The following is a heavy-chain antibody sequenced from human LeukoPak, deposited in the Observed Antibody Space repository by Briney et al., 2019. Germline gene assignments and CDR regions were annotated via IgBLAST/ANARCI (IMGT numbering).Heavy chain of an antibody. CDR1: GYTFTCYY. V-gene: IGHV1-2*02. CDR3: TRGPSTTVTNRNYFDF. D-gene: IGHD4-11*01. CDR2: INPNSGAT. Sequence: ASVKVSCKASGYTFTCYYMHWVRQAPGQGLEWMGWINPNSGATTYAQKFQGRVTMTRDTSISTAYMELSRLRSDDTAVYYCTRGPSTTVTNRNYFDFWGQGTLVTVSS. J-gene: IGHJ4*02.